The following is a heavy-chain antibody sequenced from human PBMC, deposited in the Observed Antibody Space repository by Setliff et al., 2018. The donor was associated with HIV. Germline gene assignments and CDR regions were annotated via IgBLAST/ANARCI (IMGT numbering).Heavy chain of an antibody. CDR1: GASINSGSYY. Sequence: SETLSLTCSVSGASINSGSYYWTWIRQHPGKGLEWIGYIYYSGSTYYNPSLKSRLAMSLDTSSNQFSLKLRSVTAADTAVYYCAREIQASRDPPYGYNYFGPWGQGILGTVSS. J-gene: IGHJ5*02. CDR2: IYYSGST. V-gene: IGHV4-31*03. D-gene: IGHD2-21*02. CDR3: AREIQASRDPPYGYNYFGP.